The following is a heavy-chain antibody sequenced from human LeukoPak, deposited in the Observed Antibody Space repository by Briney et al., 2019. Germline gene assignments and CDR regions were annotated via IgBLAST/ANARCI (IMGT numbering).Heavy chain of an antibody. J-gene: IGHJ6*02. V-gene: IGHV4-59*03. Sequence: SETLSLTCAVSGGSISGFYWTWIRQPPGKGLEFIGQIHYSGSTDYNPSLKSRVTMSVDTSKNQFFLSLNSVTAADTAVYYCAKFGLYYNMDVWGQGTTVTVSS. CDR1: GGSISGFY. CDR2: IHYSGST. CDR3: AKFGLYYNMDV. D-gene: IGHD3-16*01.